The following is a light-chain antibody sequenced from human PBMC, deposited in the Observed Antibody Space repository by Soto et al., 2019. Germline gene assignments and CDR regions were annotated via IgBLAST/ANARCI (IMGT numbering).Light chain of an antibody. CDR2: GAS. CDR1: QSVGSN. J-gene: IGKJ2*01. CDR3: EQYTNWPYT. Sequence: EIVMTQSPATLSVSPGERASLSCRASQSVGSNLAWYRQTAGQAPRLLIYGASTRATGIPARFSGSRSGTAFTLPICSLQSEDFAVYSREQYTNWPYTFGQGTKLEIK. V-gene: IGKV3-15*01.